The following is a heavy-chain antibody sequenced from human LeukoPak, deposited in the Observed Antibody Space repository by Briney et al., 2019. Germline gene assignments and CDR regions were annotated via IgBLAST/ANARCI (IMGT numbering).Heavy chain of an antibody. J-gene: IGHJ4*02. V-gene: IGHV2-5*02. CDR1: GFSLTTSGVG. D-gene: IGHD6-13*01. CDR3: AHRQGRGLSAAGTTPFFDY. Sequence: SGPTLVNPTQTLTLTCTFSGFSLTTSGVGVGWIRQPPGKALEWLALFYGDGDKRYSPSLKSRLSITKDTSKNQVVLTMTDMDPVDTATYYCAHRQGRGLSAAGTTPFFDYWGQGTLVTVSS. CDR2: FYGDGDK.